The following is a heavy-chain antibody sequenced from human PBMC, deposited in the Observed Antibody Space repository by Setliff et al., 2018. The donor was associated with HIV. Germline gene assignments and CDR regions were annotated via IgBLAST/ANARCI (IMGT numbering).Heavy chain of an antibody. D-gene: IGHD6-13*01. CDR1: GFTFSRYW. V-gene: IGHV3-7*01. CDR2: IKQDGSDM. J-gene: IGHJ4*02. CDR3: ATQTGFYNSHWYDY. Sequence: GGSLRLSCAASGFTFSRYWMTWLRRAPGRGLEWVANIKQDGSDMHYIESVKGRFTIFRDNAKNSVFLQMNSLRAEDTGVYYCATQTGFYNSHWYDYWGQGTMVTVSS.